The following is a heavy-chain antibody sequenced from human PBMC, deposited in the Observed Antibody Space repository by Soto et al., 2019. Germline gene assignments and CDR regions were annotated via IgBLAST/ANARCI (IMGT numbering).Heavy chain of an antibody. CDR1: GVTFSSYW. CDR2: INSDGSST. J-gene: IGHJ4*02. V-gene: IGHV3-74*01. D-gene: IGHD3-22*01. Sequence: GGSLRLACAASGVTFSSYWMHWVRQAPGKGLVWVSRINSDGSSTNYADSVKGRFTISRDNAKNTLYLQMNSLRAEDTAVYYCARARPQMVYDSSGYSPYYFDYWGQGTLVTVSS. CDR3: ARARPQMVYDSSGYSPYYFDY.